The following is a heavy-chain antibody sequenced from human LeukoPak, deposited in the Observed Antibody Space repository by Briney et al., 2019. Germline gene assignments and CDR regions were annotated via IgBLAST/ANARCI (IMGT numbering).Heavy chain of an antibody. CDR3: VRQYGSGSYYYYYYMDV. Sequence: SETRSLTCTVSGGSISSSNYYWGWIRQPPEKGLEWIGSIYYSGSTYYSPSLKSRVTISVDTSKNQFSLRLTSVTAADTAVYYCVRQYGSGSYYYYYYMDVWGKGTTVTVSS. V-gene: IGHV4-39*01. CDR1: GGSISSSNYY. D-gene: IGHD3-10*01. CDR2: IYYSGST. J-gene: IGHJ6*03.